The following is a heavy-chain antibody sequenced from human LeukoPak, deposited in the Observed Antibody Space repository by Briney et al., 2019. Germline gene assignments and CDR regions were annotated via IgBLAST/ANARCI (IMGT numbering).Heavy chain of an antibody. CDR2: IYYRGIT. Sequence: LSETLSLTCTVSGGSISSYYWTWIRQPPGKGLEWIGYIYYRGITTYNPSLKSRVTISVDTSKNQFSLKLSPVTAADTAVYFCARDFSYGSSWDYFDYWGQGILVSVSS. D-gene: IGHD6-13*01. CDR3: ARDFSYGSSWDYFDY. V-gene: IGHV4-59*01. CDR1: GGSISSYY. J-gene: IGHJ4*02.